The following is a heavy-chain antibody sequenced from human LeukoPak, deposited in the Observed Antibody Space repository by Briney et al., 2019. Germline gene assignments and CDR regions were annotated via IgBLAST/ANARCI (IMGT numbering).Heavy chain of an antibody. Sequence: GASVKVSCKASGYTFTGYYMHWVRQAPGQGLEWMGWINPNSGGTNYAQKFQGRVTMTRDTSISTAYMELSRLRSDDTAVYYCARDDSSGGFNWFDPWGQGTLVTVSS. J-gene: IGHJ5*02. V-gene: IGHV1-2*02. D-gene: IGHD3-22*01. CDR1: GYTFTGYY. CDR3: ARDDSSGGFNWFDP. CDR2: INPNSGGT.